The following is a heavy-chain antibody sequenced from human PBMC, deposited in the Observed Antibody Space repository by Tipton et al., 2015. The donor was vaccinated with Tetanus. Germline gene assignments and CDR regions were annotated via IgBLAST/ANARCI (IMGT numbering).Heavy chain of an antibody. CDR2: IYQNGDA. Sequence: TLSLTCTVSGGSISSFYWYWIRQPPGKGLEWIAYIYQNGDANYNPSLQSRVTISRDNSKSTLYLDIYSLRNEDTAMYFCARAVSPGENFDYWGQGTLVTVSS. CDR3: ARAVSPGENFDY. V-gene: IGHV4-59*01. J-gene: IGHJ4*02. D-gene: IGHD4-17*01. CDR1: GGSISSFY.